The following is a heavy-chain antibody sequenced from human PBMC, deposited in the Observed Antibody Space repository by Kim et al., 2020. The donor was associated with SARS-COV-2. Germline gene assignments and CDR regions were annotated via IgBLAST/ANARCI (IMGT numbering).Heavy chain of an antibody. CDR2: ISSSSSYI. D-gene: IGHD1-26*01. V-gene: IGHV3-21*01. J-gene: IGHJ4*02. CDR3: AREPTGVGATGTGGY. Sequence: GGSLRLSCAASGFTFSSYSMNWVRQAPGKGLEWVSSISSSSSYIYYADSVKGRFTISRDNAKNSLYLQMNSLRAEDTAVYYCAREPTGVGATGTGGYWGQGTLVTVSS. CDR1: GFTFSSYS.